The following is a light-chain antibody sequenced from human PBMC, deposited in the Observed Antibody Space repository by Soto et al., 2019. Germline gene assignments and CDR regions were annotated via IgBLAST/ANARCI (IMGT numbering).Light chain of an antibody. CDR3: SSYKTSSTFV. Sequence: QSVLTQPPSASGSPGQSITIPCTGTSSDVGGYNYVSWYQHHPGKAPKLMIYGVSNRPSGVSNRFSGSKSGNTASLTISGLQAEDEAAYYCSSYKTSSTFVFATGTKVTVL. V-gene: IGLV2-14*01. J-gene: IGLJ1*01. CDR2: GVS. CDR1: SSDVGGYNY.